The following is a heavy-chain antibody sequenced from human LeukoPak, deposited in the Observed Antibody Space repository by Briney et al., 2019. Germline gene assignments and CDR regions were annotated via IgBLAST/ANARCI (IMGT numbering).Heavy chain of an antibody. V-gene: IGHV3-23*01. CDR2: ISGSGGST. Sequence: PSGGSLRLSCAASGFSLSSNSMNWVRQAPGKGLEWVSAISGSGGSTYYADSVKGRFTISRDNSKNTLYLQMNSLRAEDTAVYYCAKDSYYYDSSGYYQYFDYWGQGTLVTVSS. J-gene: IGHJ4*02. CDR1: GFSLSSNS. D-gene: IGHD3-22*01. CDR3: AKDSYYYDSSGYYQYFDY.